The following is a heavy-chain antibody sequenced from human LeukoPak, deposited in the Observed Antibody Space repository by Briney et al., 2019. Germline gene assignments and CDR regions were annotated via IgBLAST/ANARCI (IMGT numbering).Heavy chain of an antibody. Sequence: GGSLRLSCAASGFTFSSYAMSWVRQAPGKGLEWVSAISGSGGSTYYADSVKGRFTISRDNAKNSLYLQMNSLRAEDTAVYYCARDTGSMAARFFDYWGQGTLVTVSS. CDR1: GFTFSSYA. D-gene: IGHD2-8*02. CDR2: ISGSGGST. CDR3: ARDTGSMAARFFDY. J-gene: IGHJ4*02. V-gene: IGHV3-23*01.